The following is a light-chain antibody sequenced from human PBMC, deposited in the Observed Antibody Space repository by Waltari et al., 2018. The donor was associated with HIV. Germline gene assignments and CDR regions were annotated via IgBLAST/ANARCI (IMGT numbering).Light chain of an antibody. J-gene: IGLJ3*02. V-gene: IGLV2-11*01. Sequence: QSALTQPRPVSGSPGQSLPIPSTGPSAVVGGTNYVPWYQQPPGKVPNLLIYDVSTRPSGVPDRFSGSKSGNTASLTISGLQAEDEADYYCCSYAGSYTGVFGGGTKLTVL. CDR1: SAVVGGTNY. CDR2: DVS. CDR3: CSYAGSYTGV.